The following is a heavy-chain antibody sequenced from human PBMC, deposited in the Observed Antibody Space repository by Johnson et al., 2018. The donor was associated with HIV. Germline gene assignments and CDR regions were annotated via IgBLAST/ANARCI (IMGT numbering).Heavy chain of an antibody. J-gene: IGHJ3*02. CDR2: IYSGGST. CDR3: ARDPGFDDAFDI. CDR1: GFTVSSNY. Sequence: VPLVESGGGLVQPGGSLRLSCAASGFTVSSNYMSWVRQAPVKGLEWVSVIYSGGSTYYADSVKGRFTISRDNSKNTLYLQMNSLRAEDTAVYYCARDPGFDDAFDIWGQGTMVTVSS. V-gene: IGHV3-66*01.